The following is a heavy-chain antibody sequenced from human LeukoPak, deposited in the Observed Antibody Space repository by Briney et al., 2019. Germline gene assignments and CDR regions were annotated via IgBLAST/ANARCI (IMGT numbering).Heavy chain of an antibody. CDR1: QFTLSYYA. Sequence: GRSLRLSCAASQFTLSYYAMHWVRQAPGKGLEWVALISSDGTNQYYAHSVKGRFTTSRDSRKNTLYLQMDSLKPEDTAVYYCATSTRGYTYTLDYWGQGTLVTVSS. D-gene: IGHD5-12*01. J-gene: IGHJ4*02. V-gene: IGHV3-30*04. CDR2: ISSDGTNQ. CDR3: ATSTRGYTYTLDY.